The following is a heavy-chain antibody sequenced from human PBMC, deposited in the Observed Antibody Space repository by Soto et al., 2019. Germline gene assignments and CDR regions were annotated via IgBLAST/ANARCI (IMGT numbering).Heavy chain of an antibody. D-gene: IGHD1-26*01. Sequence: QVQLVQSGAEVKKPGSSVKVSCKASGGTFSSYAISWVRQAPGQGLEWMGGIIPIFGTANYAQKFQGRVTITADESTSTAFMELSSLRSEDTAVYYCARGSLRVGAFSTYYYYYGMDVWGQGTTVTVSS. V-gene: IGHV1-69*01. J-gene: IGHJ6*02. CDR2: IIPIFGTA. CDR1: GGTFSSYA. CDR3: ARGSLRVGAFSTYYYYYGMDV.